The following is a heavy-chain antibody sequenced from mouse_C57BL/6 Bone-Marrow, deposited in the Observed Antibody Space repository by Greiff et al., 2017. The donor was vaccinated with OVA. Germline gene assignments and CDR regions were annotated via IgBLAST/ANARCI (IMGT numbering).Heavy chain of an antibody. J-gene: IGHJ3*01. V-gene: IGHV5-4*01. D-gene: IGHD2-5*01. CDR2: ISDGGSYT. Sequence: EVHLVESGGGLVKPGGSLKLSCAASGFTFSSYAMSWVRQTPEKRLEWVATISDGGSYTYYPDNVKGRFTISRDNAKNNLYLQMSHLKSEDTAMYYCAREGDSNSFAYWGQGTLVTVSA. CDR3: AREGDSNSFAY. CDR1: GFTFSSYA.